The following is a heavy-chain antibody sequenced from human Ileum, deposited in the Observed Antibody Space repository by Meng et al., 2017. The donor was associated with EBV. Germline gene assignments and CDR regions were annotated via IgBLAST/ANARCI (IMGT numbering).Heavy chain of an antibody. Sequence: QVPLGTVGARVNKPWASMKVSCKASGYTLTRNTIHWVRQAPGQGLEWMGWINVGNDNTKYSQKFQGRVTITRDTSAYTVYMELSSLISEDTALYYCAREGAVAGPDFDYWGQGTLVTVSS. CDR2: INVGNDNT. D-gene: IGHD6-19*01. CDR3: AREGAVAGPDFDY. V-gene: IGHV1-3*01. CDR1: GYTLTRNT. J-gene: IGHJ4*02.